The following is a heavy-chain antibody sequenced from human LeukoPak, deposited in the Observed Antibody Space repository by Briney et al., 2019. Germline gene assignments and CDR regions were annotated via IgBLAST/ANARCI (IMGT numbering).Heavy chain of an antibody. V-gene: IGHV4-34*01. CDR3: ARGATISETGYFDF. D-gene: IGHD3-3*02. CDR2: IAQRGDT. CDR1: GGSFSRYY. J-gene: IGHJ4*03. Sequence: PSETLSLTCAIYGGSFSRYYWSWIRQSPGKGLEWIAEIAQRGDTNYNPSVKSRVTISVDTSKSQFSLKVRSLSAADTAVYYCARGATISETGYFDFWGQGTLVTVSS.